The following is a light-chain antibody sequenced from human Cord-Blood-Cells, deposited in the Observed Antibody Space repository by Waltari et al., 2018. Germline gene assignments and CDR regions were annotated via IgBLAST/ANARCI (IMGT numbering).Light chain of an antibody. V-gene: IGKV1-5*03. Sequence: DIQMTQSPSTLSASVGDRVTITCRASQSISSWLAWYQQKPGKAPKRLIYKASSLESGVPSRFIGSGSGTEFTLTISSLQPDDFATYYCQQYNSYSTFGQGTKLEIK. CDR3: QQYNSYST. CDR1: QSISSW. CDR2: KAS. J-gene: IGKJ2*01.